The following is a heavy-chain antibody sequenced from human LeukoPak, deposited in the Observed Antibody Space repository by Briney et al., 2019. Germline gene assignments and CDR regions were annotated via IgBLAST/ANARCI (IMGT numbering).Heavy chain of an antibody. CDR3: ARNFGSGYYYGY. CDR1: GYTFTSYD. V-gene: IGHV1-8*01. J-gene: IGHJ4*02. D-gene: IGHD3-22*01. CDR2: MNPNSGNT. Sequence: ASVKVSCKASGYTFTSYDINWVRQATGQGLEWMGWMNPNSGNTGYAQKFQGRVTMTRNTSISTAYMELSSLRSEDTAVYYCARNFGSGYYYGYWGQGTLVTVSS.